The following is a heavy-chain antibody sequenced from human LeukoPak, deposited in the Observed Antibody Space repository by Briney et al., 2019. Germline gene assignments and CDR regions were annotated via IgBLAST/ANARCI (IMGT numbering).Heavy chain of an antibody. CDR1: GFTFSSYA. CDR2: ISGSGGST. Sequence: GGSLRLSCAASGFTFSSYAMSWVRQAPGKGLEWVSAISGSGGSTYYVDSVKGRFTISRDNSKNTLYLQMNSLRAEDTAVYYCAKDRITGTPFVDWFDPWGQGTLVTVSS. CDR3: AKDRITGTPFVDWFDP. V-gene: IGHV3-23*01. D-gene: IGHD1-7*01. J-gene: IGHJ5*02.